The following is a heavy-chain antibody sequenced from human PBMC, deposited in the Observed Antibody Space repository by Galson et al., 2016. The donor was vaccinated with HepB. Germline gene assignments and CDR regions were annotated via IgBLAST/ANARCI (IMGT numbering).Heavy chain of an antibody. D-gene: IGHD3-3*01. CDR1: GYTLTSYG. V-gene: IGHV1-18*01. CDR3: ARDPRFLGWLIDY. J-gene: IGHJ4*02. Sequence: SVKVSCKASGYTLTSYGISWVRQAPGQGLEWMGWISAYNGNTKYAQKFQGRVTVTTDTSTNTVYMELRSLRSDDTAVYYCARDPRFLGWLIDYWGQGTLVTVSS. CDR2: ISAYNGNT.